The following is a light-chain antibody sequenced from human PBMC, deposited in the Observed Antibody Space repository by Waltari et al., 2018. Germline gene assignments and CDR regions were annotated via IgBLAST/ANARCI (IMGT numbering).Light chain of an antibody. CDR1: PSVNNK. J-gene: IGKJ4*01. V-gene: IGKV3-15*01. CDR3: QQYSDWPLT. Sequence: EIVMTQSPATLSVSPGDRVTLSCRASPSVNNKLAWYQQKPGQAPRLLIYDASTRATGIPTSFSGSGSGTEFTITISSLQSEDFAVYYCQQYSDWPLTFGGGTKVEIK. CDR2: DAS.